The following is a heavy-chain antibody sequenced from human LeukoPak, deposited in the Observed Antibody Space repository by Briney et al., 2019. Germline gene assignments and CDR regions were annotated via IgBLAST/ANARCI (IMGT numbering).Heavy chain of an antibody. D-gene: IGHD2-21*01. V-gene: IGHV3-33*05. Sequence: SGGSLRLSCAASGFIFSHYGMHWVRQAPGKGLEWVAVIQNDASTENFADSVKGRFTISRDNSKSTVFLQMNSLRVEDTAVYYCARELSQIVWGGLDYGGQGTLVSVSS. CDR1: GFIFSHYG. CDR2: IQNDASTE. J-gene: IGHJ4*02. CDR3: ARELSQIVWGGLDY.